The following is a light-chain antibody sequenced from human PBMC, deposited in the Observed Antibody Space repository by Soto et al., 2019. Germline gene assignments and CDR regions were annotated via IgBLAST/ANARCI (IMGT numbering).Light chain of an antibody. CDR2: EVS. J-gene: IGLJ1*01. V-gene: IGLV2-14*01. CDR3: SSYTSSRTYV. Sequence: QSVLTQPASVSGSPGQSITISCTGTSSDVGGYNYVSWYQHHPGKAPKLMIYEVSNRPSGVSNRFSGSKSGNTASLTISGLQDEDEDDYYCSSYTSSRTYVFGTGTKVTVL. CDR1: SSDVGGYNY.